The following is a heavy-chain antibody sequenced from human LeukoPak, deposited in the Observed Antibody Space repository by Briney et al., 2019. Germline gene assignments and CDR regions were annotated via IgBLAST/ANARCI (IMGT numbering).Heavy chain of an antibody. V-gene: IGHV3-20*04. CDR2: INWDGGAY. Sequence: GGSLRLSCTDSGNTFDDYGMTWVRQAPGKGLEWVSGINWDGGAYNYADSVKGRFTISRDNAKNSLYLEMNSLRVEDTAVYFCARDLSSSWYSLAYWGQGILVIVSS. CDR1: GNTFDDYG. CDR3: ARDLSSSWYSLAY. D-gene: IGHD3-22*01. J-gene: IGHJ4*02.